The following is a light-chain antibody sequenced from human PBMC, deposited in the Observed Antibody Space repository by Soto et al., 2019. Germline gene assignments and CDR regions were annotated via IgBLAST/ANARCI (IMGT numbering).Light chain of an antibody. Sequence: QSALTQPPSASGSPGQSVTISCTGASSDVGGYNYVSWFQQHPGKAPKLLIYEVTNRPSGVPDRFSGSKSDNTASLTVSGLQAEDEADYYCSSYSGSNTFVFGPGTKVTVL. CDR1: SSDVGGYNY. J-gene: IGLJ1*01. V-gene: IGLV2-8*01. CDR2: EVT. CDR3: SSYSGSNTFV.